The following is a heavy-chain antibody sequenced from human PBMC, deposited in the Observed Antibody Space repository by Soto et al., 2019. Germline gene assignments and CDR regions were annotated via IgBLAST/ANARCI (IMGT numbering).Heavy chain of an antibody. CDR2: IITGNGNT. CDR1: GYTFSSYN. CDR3: ARGGRTISGVITYGMDV. D-gene: IGHD3-3*01. V-gene: IGHV1-3*04. J-gene: IGHJ6*02. Sequence: QVQLVQAGGEEKKPGASVKVSCKASGYTFSSYNMHWVRQAPGQRPEWMGWIITGNGNTRYSQKFQGRVTLTMDTSASTAYMELSSLRSEDTAVYYCARGGRTISGVITYGMDVWGQGTTVTVSS.